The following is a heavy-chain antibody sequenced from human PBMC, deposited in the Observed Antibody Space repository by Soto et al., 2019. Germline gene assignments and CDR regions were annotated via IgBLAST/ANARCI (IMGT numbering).Heavy chain of an antibody. CDR1: GFTFSSYG. D-gene: IGHD5-18*01. J-gene: IGHJ4*02. Sequence: QVQLVESGGGVVQPGRSLRLSCSASGFTFSSYGMHWVRQAPGKGLEWVAVISYDGSNKYYADSVKGRFTISRDNSKNTLYLQMNSLRAQDTAVYYCAKDIFRLHTAMIEAPYFDYWGQGTLVTVSS. CDR3: AKDIFRLHTAMIEAPYFDY. V-gene: IGHV3-30*18. CDR2: ISYDGSNK.